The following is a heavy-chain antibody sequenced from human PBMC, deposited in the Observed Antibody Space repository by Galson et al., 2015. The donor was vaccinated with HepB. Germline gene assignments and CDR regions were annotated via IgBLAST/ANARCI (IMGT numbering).Heavy chain of an antibody. J-gene: IGHJ3*02. CDR2: INPCGGST. Sequence: SVKVSCKASGYTFTSYYMHWVRQAPGQGLEWMGIINPCGGSTSYAQKFQGRVTMTRDTSTSTVYMELSSLRSEDTAVYYSARGDSMATRNGDAFDIWGQGTMVTVSS. D-gene: IGHD5-24*01. CDR1: GYTFTSYY. CDR3: ARGDSMATRNGDAFDI. V-gene: IGHV1-46*01.